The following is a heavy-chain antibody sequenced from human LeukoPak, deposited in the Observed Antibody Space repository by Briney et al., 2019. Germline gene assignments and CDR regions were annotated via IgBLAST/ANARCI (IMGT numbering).Heavy chain of an antibody. Sequence: SGGSLRLSCAASGFTFDDYAMHWVRQAPGKGLEWVSGIDWNSGSVGYADSVKGRFTISRDNVKNSLSLQMNGLRAEDTALYYCVKDRKSRDLDSLDIWGQGTMVTVSS. CDR2: IDWNSGSV. D-gene: IGHD5-24*01. CDR3: VKDRKSRDLDSLDI. V-gene: IGHV3-9*01. CDR1: GFTFDDYA. J-gene: IGHJ3*02.